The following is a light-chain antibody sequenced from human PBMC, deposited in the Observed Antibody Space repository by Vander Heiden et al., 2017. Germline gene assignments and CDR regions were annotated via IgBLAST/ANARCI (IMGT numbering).Light chain of an antibody. V-gene: IGLV2-14*01. J-gene: IGLJ2*01. CDR1: SSDIVGYNF. Sequence: QSALTQPASVSGSPGQSLTISCTGTSSDIVGYNFVSWYQQYPGKAPKLMIYEVSNRPSGVSYRFSGSKSGNTASLTISGLQVEDEADYYCSSYTTTNTLIFGGGTQLTVL. CDR2: EVS. CDR3: SSYTTTNTLI.